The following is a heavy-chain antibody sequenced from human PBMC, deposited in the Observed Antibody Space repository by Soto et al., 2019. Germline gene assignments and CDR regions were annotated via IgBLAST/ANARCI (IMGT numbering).Heavy chain of an antibody. D-gene: IGHD6-19*01. V-gene: IGHV1-69*13. J-gene: IGHJ6*02. CDR1: GGTFSSYA. Sequence: SVKVSCKASGGTFSSYAISWVRQAPGQGLEWMGGIIPIFGTANYAQKFQGRVTITADESTSTAYMELSSLRSEGTAVYYCARGREAVAGLNYYYGMDVWGQGTTVTVSS. CDR2: IIPIFGTA. CDR3: ARGREAVAGLNYYYGMDV.